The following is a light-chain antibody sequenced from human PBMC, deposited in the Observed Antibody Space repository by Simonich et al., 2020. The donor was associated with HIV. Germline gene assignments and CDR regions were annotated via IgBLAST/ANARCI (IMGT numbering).Light chain of an antibody. CDR1: QSLLHSNGYTY. Sequence: DSVMTQSPLSLPVTPGEPAAISCRSSQSLLHSNGYTYLDWYLQKQGQSPQLLIYLGSNRASGVPDRFSGGGSGTDFILKISRVEAEDVGVYYCMQVLQTPLTFGGGTKVEIK. CDR2: LGS. CDR3: MQVLQTPLT. J-gene: IGKJ4*01. V-gene: IGKV2-28*01.